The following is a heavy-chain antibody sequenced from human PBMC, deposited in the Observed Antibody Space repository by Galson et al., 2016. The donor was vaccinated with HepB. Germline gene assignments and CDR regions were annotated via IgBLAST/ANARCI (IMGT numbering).Heavy chain of an antibody. D-gene: IGHD6-19*01. CDR2: TYYRSKWYS. CDR3: VRVLGQWLVFYYGFDV. J-gene: IGHJ6*02. V-gene: IGHV6-1*01. CDR1: GDSVSSNSAA. Sequence: CAISGDSVSSNSAAWNWIRQSPSRGLEWLGRTYYRSKWYSDYAPSVKSRITINPDTSKNQFSLQLKSVTPEDTAVYYCVRVLGQWLVFYYGFDVWRQGTTGTVSS.